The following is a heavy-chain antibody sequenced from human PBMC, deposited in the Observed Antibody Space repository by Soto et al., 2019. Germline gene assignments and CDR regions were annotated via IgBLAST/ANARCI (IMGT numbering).Heavy chain of an antibody. D-gene: IGHD3-10*01. CDR2: ISAYNGNT. J-gene: IGHJ4*02. CDR1: GYTFTSYG. CDR3: ARDMTYGYGSWSYYKACGY. V-gene: IGHV1-18*01. Sequence: QVPLVQSGAEVKEPGAPVKVSCKAAGYTFTSYGISWVRQAPGQGLEWMGWISAYNGNTNYAQKLQGRVTMTTDTSTSTAYMELRSLRSDDTAVYYCARDMTYGYGSWSYYKACGYWGQGTLVTVSS.